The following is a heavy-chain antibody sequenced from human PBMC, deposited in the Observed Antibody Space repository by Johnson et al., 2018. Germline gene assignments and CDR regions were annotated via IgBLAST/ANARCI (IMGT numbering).Heavy chain of an antibody. V-gene: IGHV3-30*04. J-gene: IGHJ1*01. D-gene: IGHD2-21*02. Sequence: QVQLVQSGGGVVQPGRSLRLSCAASGFTFNSYAMHWVRQGPGKGLEWVAVTSYDGTDKDYADSVKGRFTISRDNSENTLYLHMNSLRAEDTAVYYCATEPCGGDCYLEYLRHWGQGTLVTVSS. CDR2: TSYDGTDK. CDR3: ATEPCGGDCYLEYLRH. CDR1: GFTFNSYA.